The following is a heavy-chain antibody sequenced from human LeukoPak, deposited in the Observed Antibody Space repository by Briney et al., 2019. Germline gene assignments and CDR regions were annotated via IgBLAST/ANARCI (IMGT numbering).Heavy chain of an antibody. D-gene: IGHD2-2*01. J-gene: IGHJ6*02. Sequence: SETLSLTCAVYGGSFSGYYWSWIRQPPGKGLEWIGEINHSGSTNYNPSLKSRVTISVDTSKNQFSLKLSSVTAADTAVYYCARVGRVVVPAAMHYYYYGMDVWGQGTTVIVSS. CDR3: ARVGRVVVPAAMHYYYYGMDV. CDR2: INHSGST. V-gene: IGHV4-34*01. CDR1: GGSFSGYY.